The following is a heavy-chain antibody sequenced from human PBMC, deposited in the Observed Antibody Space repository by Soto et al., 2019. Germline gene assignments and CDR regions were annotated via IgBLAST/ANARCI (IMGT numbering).Heavy chain of an antibody. CDR3: ARVREPLTGGPWFDP. Sequence: SQTLSLTCAISGDSVSSNSAAWNWIRQSPSRGLEWLGRTYYRSKWYNDYAVSVKSRITINPDTSKNQFSLKLSSVTAADTAVYYCARVREPLTGGPWFDPWGQGTLVTVSS. CDR2: TYYRSKWYN. J-gene: IGHJ5*02. CDR1: GDSVSSNSAA. D-gene: IGHD1-26*01. V-gene: IGHV6-1*01.